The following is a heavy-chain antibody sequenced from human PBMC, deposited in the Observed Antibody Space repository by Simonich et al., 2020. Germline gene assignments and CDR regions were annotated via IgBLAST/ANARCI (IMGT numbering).Heavy chain of an antibody. CDR2: IWYDGSNK. V-gene: IGHV3-33*01. D-gene: IGHD6-13*01. CDR3: ARERAAAGEAFDY. CDR1: GFTFSSYG. J-gene: IGHJ4*02. Sequence: QVQLVESGGGVVQPGRSLRLSCAASGFTFSSYGMHWVRQAPCKGLEWVAVIWYDGSNKDYADSVKGRFTISRDNSKNTLYLQMNSLRAEDTAVYYCARERAAAGEAFDYWGQGTLVTVSS.